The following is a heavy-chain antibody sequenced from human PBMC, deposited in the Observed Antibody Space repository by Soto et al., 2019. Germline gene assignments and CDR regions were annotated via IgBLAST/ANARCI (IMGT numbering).Heavy chain of an antibody. Sequence: PSETLSLTCTVSGGSISSGGYYWSWIRQHPGKGLEWIGYIYYSGSTYYNPSLKSRVTISVDTSKNQFSLKLSSVTAADTAVYYCARYYYDFWSGYWNNWFDPWGQGTLVTVSS. CDR3: ARYYYDFWSGYWNNWFDP. D-gene: IGHD3-3*01. CDR2: IYYSGST. CDR1: GGSISSGGYY. V-gene: IGHV4-31*03. J-gene: IGHJ5*02.